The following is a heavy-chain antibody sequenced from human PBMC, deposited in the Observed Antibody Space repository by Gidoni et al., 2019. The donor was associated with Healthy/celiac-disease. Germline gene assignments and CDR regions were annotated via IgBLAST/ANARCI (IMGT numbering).Heavy chain of an antibody. V-gene: IGHV4-39*07. J-gene: IGHJ6*02. CDR1: GGSISSSSYY. Sequence: QLQLQESGPGLVKPSETLSLTCTVSGGSISSSSYYLGWIRQPPGKGLEWIGSIYYSGSTYYNPSLKSRVTISVDTSKNQFSLKLSSVTAADTAVYYCARERGIVVVPAATERYSNSQLLYYYYGMDVWGQGTTVTVSS. CDR3: ARERGIVVVPAATERYSNSQLLYYYYGMDV. CDR2: IYYSGST. D-gene: IGHD2-2*01.